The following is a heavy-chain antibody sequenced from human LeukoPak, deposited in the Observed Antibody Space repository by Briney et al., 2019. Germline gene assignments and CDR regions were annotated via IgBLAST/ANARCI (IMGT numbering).Heavy chain of an antibody. CDR1: GFTFSSYW. D-gene: IGHD2-2*01. Sequence: GGSLRLSCVASGFTFSSYWMHWVRQAPGKGLVRVSRINTDGSSTSYADSVKGRFTISRDNAKNTLYLQMNSLRAEDTAVYYCARWGYCSSTSCYGLRGPDAFDIWGQGTMVTVSS. V-gene: IGHV3-74*01. J-gene: IGHJ3*02. CDR2: INTDGSST. CDR3: ARWGYCSSTSCYGLRGPDAFDI.